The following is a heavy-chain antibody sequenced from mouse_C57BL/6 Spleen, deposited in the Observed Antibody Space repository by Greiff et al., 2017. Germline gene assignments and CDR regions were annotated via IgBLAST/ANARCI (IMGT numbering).Heavy chain of an antibody. V-gene: IGHV1-69*01. D-gene: IGHD1-1*01. CDR2: IDPSDSYT. CDR3: ARPYEGY. CDR1: GYTFTSYW. J-gene: IGHJ2*01. Sequence: QVQLQQPGAELVMPGASVKLSCKASGYTFTSYWMHWVKQRPGQGLEWIGEIDPSDSYTNYNQKFKGKSTLTVDKSSSTAYMQLSSLTSEDAAVYYCARPYEGYWGQGTTLTVSS.